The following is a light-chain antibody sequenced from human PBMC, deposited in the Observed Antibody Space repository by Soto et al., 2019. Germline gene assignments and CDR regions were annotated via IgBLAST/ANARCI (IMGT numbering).Light chain of an antibody. CDR1: SSDIGTYNR. CDR2: EVS. J-gene: IGLJ2*01. V-gene: IGLV2-14*01. CDR3: SSYTGATTLEV. Sequence: QSALTQLASVSGSPGQSIAISCTGTSSDIGTYNRVSWYQHRPGKAPKLIIYEVSNRPSGVSDRFSGSKSGNTASLTISGLQPEDEADYYCSSYTGATTLEVFGGGTQLTVL.